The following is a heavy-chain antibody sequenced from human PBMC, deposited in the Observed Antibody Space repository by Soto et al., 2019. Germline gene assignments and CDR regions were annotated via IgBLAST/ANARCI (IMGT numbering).Heavy chain of an antibody. CDR1: GFSLTTDRVG. CDR3: AHAYGGRSLY. D-gene: IGHD1-26*01. J-gene: IGHJ4*02. CDR2: IYWYDSK. Sequence: QITLKESGPTLVKPTQTLTLTCTFSGFSLTTDRVGVGWIRQPPGEALEWLAVIYWYDSKTYRPSLESRLTITKDTSKNQLALTMTNMDSLDTATYYCAHAYGGRSLYWGQGTLVTVSS. V-gene: IGHV2-5*01.